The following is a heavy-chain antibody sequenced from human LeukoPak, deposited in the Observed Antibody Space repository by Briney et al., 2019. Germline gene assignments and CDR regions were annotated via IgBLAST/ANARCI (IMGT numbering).Heavy chain of an antibody. Sequence: PSETLSLTCTVSGGTISSYSWSWIRQPPGKGLEWIGSIYYSGGTYYNPSLKSRVTISVDTSKNQFSLKLSSVTAADTAVYYCARHRLRWELRDAFDIWGQGTMVTVSS. D-gene: IGHD1-26*01. CDR2: IYYSGGT. J-gene: IGHJ3*02. V-gene: IGHV4-39*01. CDR3: ARHRLRWELRDAFDI. CDR1: GGTISSYS.